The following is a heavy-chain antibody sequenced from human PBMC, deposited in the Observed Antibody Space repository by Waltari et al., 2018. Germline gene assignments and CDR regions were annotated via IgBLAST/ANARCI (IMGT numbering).Heavy chain of an antibody. J-gene: IGHJ5*02. CDR2: IYPSGST. CDR1: GGSISSGSYY. D-gene: IGHD3-22*01. V-gene: IGHV4-61*02. Sequence: QVQLQESGPGLVKPSQTLSLTCTVSGGSISSGSYYWSWIRRPARKGLEWIGRIYPSGSTNYNPSLKSRVTISVDTSKNQFSLKLSSVTAADTAVYYCARAAYYYDSSGTSNWFDPWGQGTLVTVSS. CDR3: ARAAYYYDSSGTSNWFDP.